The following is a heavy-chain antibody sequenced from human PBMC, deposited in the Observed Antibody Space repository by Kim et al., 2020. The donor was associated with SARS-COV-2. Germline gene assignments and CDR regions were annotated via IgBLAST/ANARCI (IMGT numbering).Heavy chain of an antibody. CDR3: ARHARITIHLLAFDY. CDR2: IYYSGST. J-gene: IGHJ4*02. Sequence: SETLSLTCTVSGGSISSYYWSWIRQPPGKGLEWIGYIYYSGSTNYNPSLKSRVTISVDTSKNQFSLKLSSVTAADTAVYYCARHARITIHLLAFDYWGQGTLVTVSS. V-gene: IGHV4-59*08. D-gene: IGHD3-3*01. CDR1: GGSISSYY.